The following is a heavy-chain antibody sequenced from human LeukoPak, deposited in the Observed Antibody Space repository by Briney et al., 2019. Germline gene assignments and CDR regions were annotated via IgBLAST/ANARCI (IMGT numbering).Heavy chain of an antibody. D-gene: IGHD3-9*01. V-gene: IGHV3-74*01. CDR1: GFIFSPYW. CDR2: INPDGSTT. Sequence: GGSLRLSCAASGFIFSPYWVHWVRQAPGKGLVWVARINPDGSTTNYADSVKGRLTISRDNAKNTLYLQMNSLRAEDTAIYYCARDFTGYYDQWGQGTLVTVSS. CDR3: ARDFTGYYDQ. J-gene: IGHJ4*02.